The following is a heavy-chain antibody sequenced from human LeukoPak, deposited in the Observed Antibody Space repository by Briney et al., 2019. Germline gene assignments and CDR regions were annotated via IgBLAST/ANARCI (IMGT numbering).Heavy chain of an antibody. D-gene: IGHD6-6*01. CDR3: ARDLGYSSSSGNFDY. CDR2: IHYSGKT. Sequence: PSETLSLTRSVSGDSINSYYWSWIRQPPGKGLEWIGRIHYSGKTKYNPSLKSRVTISVDMSKNQFSLKLSSVTAADTAVYYCARDLGYSSSSGNFDYWGQGTLVTVSS. J-gene: IGHJ4*02. V-gene: IGHV4-59*01. CDR1: GDSINSYY.